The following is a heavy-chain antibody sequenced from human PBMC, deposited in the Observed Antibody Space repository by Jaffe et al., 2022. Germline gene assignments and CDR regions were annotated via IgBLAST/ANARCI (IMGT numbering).Heavy chain of an antibody. V-gene: IGHV3-30*03. CDR1: GFTFRDYG. J-gene: IGHJ3*01. CDR2: ISYDEKNI. Sequence: QVQFVESGGGVVQPGRSLRLSCAASGFTFRDYGMHWVRRAPGGGLEWVAVISYDEKNIYYADSVKGRFTISRDSLRNTLSLQMNSLGPEDTAIYFCARGRGPEHNGDFFFDFRGQGTMVTVSS. D-gene: IGHD2-21*02. CDR3: ARGRGPEHNGDFFFDF.